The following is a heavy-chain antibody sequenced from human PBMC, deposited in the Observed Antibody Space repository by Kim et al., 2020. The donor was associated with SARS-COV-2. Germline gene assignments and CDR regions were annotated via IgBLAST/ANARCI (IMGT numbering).Heavy chain of an antibody. V-gene: IGHV3-48*02. CDR2: IRSKTSIV. J-gene: IGHJ4*02. Sequence: GGSLRLSCVASGFTFSSYSMNWVRQAPGRGLEWLSYIRSKTSIVYLADSVKGRFIISRENGKNSKYLQMNSMRDEDTAVYYFAKRKNYYFDYWGQGTLVTV. CDR3: AKRKNYYFDY. CDR1: GFTFSSYS. D-gene: IGHD1-7*01.